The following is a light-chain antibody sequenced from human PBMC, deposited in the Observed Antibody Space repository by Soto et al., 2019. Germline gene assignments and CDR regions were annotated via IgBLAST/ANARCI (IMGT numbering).Light chain of an antibody. Sequence: EIVLTQSPATLSLSPGQSATLSCRASQSISTYLAWYQQKPGQAPRLLIYDTANRATGIPARFSGSGFGTDFTLTIISIEPEDFSIYYCQQRSHWPPFTFGRGTKLEIK. CDR3: QQRSHWPPFT. J-gene: IGKJ2*01. CDR2: DTA. V-gene: IGKV3-11*01. CDR1: QSISTY.